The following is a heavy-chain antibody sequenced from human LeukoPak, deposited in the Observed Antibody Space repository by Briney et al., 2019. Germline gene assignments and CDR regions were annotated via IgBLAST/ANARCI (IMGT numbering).Heavy chain of an antibody. V-gene: IGHV4-59*01. D-gene: IGHD3-22*01. CDR3: ARLLDSDNSGAPDTFDM. CDR2: VYYTGRT. CDR1: SDSISPNY. J-gene: IGHJ3*02. Sequence: SETLSLTCSVFSDSISPNYWTWIRQSPGKGLEWIGYVYYTGRTKYNPSLQSRFTISLDTSNNHFSLQLSSVTTADTAVYYCARLLDSDNSGAPDTFDMWGQGTMVTVSS.